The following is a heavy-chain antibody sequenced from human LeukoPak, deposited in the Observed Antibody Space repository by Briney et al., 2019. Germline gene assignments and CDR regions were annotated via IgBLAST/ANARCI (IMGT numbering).Heavy chain of an antibody. J-gene: IGHJ5*02. D-gene: IGHD3-16*01. CDR2: INAGNGNT. CDR1: GYTFTSYA. CDR3: ATSYDYVWGSHSNWFDP. V-gene: IGHV1-3*01. Sequence: ASVKVSCKASGYTFTSYAMHWVRQAPGQRLEWMGWINAGNGNTKYSQKFQGRVTITRDTSASTAYMELSSLRSEDTAVYYCATSYDYVWGSHSNWFDPWGQGTLVTVSS.